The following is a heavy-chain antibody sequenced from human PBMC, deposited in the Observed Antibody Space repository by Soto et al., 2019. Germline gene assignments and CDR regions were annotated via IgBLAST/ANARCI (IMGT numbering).Heavy chain of an antibody. CDR3: ARLRMRNYDILTGCFDY. J-gene: IGHJ4*02. V-gene: IGHV4-39*01. CDR1: GGSISSSSYY. CDR2: IYYSGST. D-gene: IGHD3-9*01. Sequence: NPSETLSLTCTVSGGSISSSSYYWGWIRQPPGKGLEWIGSIYYSGSTYYNPSLKSRVTISVDTSKNQFSLKLSSVTAADTAVYYCARLRMRNYDILTGCFDYWGQGTLVTVSS.